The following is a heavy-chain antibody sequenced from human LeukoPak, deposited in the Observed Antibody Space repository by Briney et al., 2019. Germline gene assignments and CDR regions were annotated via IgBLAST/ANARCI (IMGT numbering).Heavy chain of an antibody. CDR1: GFTFSSYG. Sequence: GGSLRLSCAASGFTFSSYGMHWVRQAPGKGLEWVAVIWYDGSNKYYADSVKGRFTISRDNSKNTLYLQMNSLRAEDTAVYYCAKDLEGDTSGYYYVDYWGQGTLVTVSS. J-gene: IGHJ4*02. V-gene: IGHV3-33*06. D-gene: IGHD3-22*01. CDR2: IWYDGSNK. CDR3: AKDLEGDTSGYYYVDY.